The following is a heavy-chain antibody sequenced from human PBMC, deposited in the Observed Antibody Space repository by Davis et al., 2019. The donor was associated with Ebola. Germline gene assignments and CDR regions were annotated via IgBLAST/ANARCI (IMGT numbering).Heavy chain of an antibody. CDR1: GFTFSSYG. CDR2: IRYDGSNK. CDR3: ANGGPGDPHYGSGSGEDY. J-gene: IGHJ4*02. V-gene: IGHV3-30*02. Sequence: PGGSLRLSCAASGFTFSSYGMHWVRQAPGKGLEWVAFIRYDGSNKYYADSVKGRFTISRDNSKNTLYLQMNSLRAEDTAVYYCANGGPGDPHYGSGSGEDYWGQGTLVTVSS. D-gene: IGHD3-10*01.